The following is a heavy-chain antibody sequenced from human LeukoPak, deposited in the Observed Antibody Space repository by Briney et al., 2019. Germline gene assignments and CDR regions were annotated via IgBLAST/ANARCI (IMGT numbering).Heavy chain of an antibody. CDR1: GYTFTGYY. V-gene: IGHV1-24*01. J-gene: IGHJ3*02. CDR2: FDPEDGET. D-gene: IGHD3-9*01. CDR3: ATDYDILTGYYKAAFDI. Sequence: ASVKVSCKASGYTFTGYYMHWVRQAPGKGLEWMGGFDPEDGETIYAQKFQGRVTMTEDTSTDTAYMELSSLRSEDTAVYYCATDYDILTGYYKAAFDIWGQGTMVTVSS.